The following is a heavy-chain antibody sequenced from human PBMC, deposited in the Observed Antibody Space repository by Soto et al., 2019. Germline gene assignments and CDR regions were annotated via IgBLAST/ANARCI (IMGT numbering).Heavy chain of an antibody. CDR3: ATFRSAMYKRDAFDV. Sequence: QLQLVESGGGVVQPGTSLRLACAASGFTLSTYSMYWVRQTPGTGLEWVTVTSYDGINKYYADSVKGRFTVSRDNSKNTMYLQIDSLRPEHSAVYYCATFRSAMYKRDAFDVWGQGTMVAVS. V-gene: IGHV3-30-3*01. D-gene: IGHD5-18*01. J-gene: IGHJ3*01. CDR2: TSYDGINK. CDR1: GFTLSTYS.